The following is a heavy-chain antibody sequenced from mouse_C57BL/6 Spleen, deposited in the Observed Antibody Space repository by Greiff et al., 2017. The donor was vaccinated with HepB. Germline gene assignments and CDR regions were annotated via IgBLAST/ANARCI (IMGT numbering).Heavy chain of an antibody. Sequence: QVQLKQSGPELVKPGASVKISCKASGYAFSSSWMNWVKQRPGKGLEWIGRIYPGDGDTNYNGKFKGKATLTADKSSSTAYMQLSSLTSEDSAVYFCARLDSSGYWFAYWGQGTLVTVSA. CDR1: GYAFSSSW. CDR2: IYPGDGDT. J-gene: IGHJ3*01. D-gene: IGHD3-2*02. V-gene: IGHV1-82*01. CDR3: ARLDSSGYWFAY.